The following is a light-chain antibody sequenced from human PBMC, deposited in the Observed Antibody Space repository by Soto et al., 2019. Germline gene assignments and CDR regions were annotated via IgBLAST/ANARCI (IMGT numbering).Light chain of an antibody. CDR3: QQYNDWPPT. J-gene: IGKJ1*01. CDR1: QSVSSK. V-gene: IGKV3-15*01. CDR2: GAS. Sequence: ETVMTQSPATLPVSPGERATLSCRPSQSVSSKLAWYQQKPGQAPRLLIYGASTRASGIPARFSGGGSGTEFTLTISSLQYEDFAVYYCQQYNDWPPTFGQGTKVDIK.